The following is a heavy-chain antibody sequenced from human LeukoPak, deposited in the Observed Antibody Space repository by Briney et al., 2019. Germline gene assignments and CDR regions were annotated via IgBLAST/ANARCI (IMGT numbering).Heavy chain of an antibody. V-gene: IGHV3-23*01. J-gene: IGHJ6*02. CDR1: GFTFSSYG. CDR2: ISGSGGST. CDR3: AKAKSYYYYGMDV. Sequence: GGSLRLSCAASGFTFSSYGMHWVRQAPGKGLEWVSAISGSGGSTYYADSVKGRFTISRDNSKNTLYLQMNSLRAEDTAVYYCAKAKSYYYYGMDVWGQGTTVTVSS.